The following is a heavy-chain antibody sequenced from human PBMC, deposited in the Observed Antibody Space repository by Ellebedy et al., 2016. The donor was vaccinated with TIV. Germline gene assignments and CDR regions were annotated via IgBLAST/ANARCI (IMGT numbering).Heavy chain of an antibody. D-gene: IGHD6-6*01. CDR3: AKGSSGRGSSCFDY. J-gene: IGHJ4*02. V-gene: IGHV3-23*01. CDR1: GFTFSSYA. CDR2: ISGGGGST. Sequence: GESLKISCAASGFTFSSYAMNWVRQVPGKGLEWVSGISGGGGSTYYADSVKGRFTVSRDNAQNTLYLQMNSLRAEDTAVYYCAKGSSGRGSSCFDYWGQGTLVTVSS.